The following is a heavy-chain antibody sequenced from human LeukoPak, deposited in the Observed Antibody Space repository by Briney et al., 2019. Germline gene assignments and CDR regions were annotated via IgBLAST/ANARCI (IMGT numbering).Heavy chain of an antibody. V-gene: IGHV1-18*01. CDR2: ISAYNGNT. CDR1: GYTFTSYG. J-gene: IGHJ4*02. Sequence: ASVKVSYKASGYTFTSYGISWVRQAPGQGLEWMGWISAYNGNTNYAQKLQGRVTMTTDTSTSTAYMELRSLRSDDTAVYYCARGGVLGYCSSTSCYAFDIWGQGTLVTVSS. D-gene: IGHD2-2*01. CDR3: ARGGVLGYCSSTSCYAFDI.